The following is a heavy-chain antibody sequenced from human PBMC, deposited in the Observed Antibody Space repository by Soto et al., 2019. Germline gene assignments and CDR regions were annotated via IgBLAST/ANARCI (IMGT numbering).Heavy chain of an antibody. V-gene: IGHV4-39*01. D-gene: IGHD2-2*01. CDR3: ARQPTTADIDLWFDL. J-gene: IGHJ5*02. CDR1: GGSISSSRSY. Sequence: SETLSLTCNVSGGSISSSRSYWAWIRQPPGKGLEWIANIFYSGSTYYNPSLSSRVTVSVDTSKNQFSLKLSSVTAADTAIYYCARQPTTADIDLWFDLWGQGTLVTVSS. CDR2: IFYSGST.